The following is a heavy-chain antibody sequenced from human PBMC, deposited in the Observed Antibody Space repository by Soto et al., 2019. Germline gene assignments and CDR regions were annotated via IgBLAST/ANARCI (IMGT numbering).Heavy chain of an antibody. V-gene: IGHV4-31*02. J-gene: IGHJ4*02. D-gene: IGHD1-26*01. CDR2: IYNSGTT. CDR1: GASTVSHYH. Sequence: QVQLQESGPGLVKPSQTLSLTCSVSGASTVSHYHWTWIRQPPGKGLEWMGYIYNSGTTFYNPSLTSRLSISMDTSGNQFSLELRSVTAADTAVYYCALALGPTTGLDYWGQGTLVPVS. CDR3: ALALGPTTGLDY.